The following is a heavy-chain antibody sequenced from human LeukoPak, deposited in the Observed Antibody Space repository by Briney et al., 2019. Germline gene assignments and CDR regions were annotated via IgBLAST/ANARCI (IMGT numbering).Heavy chain of an antibody. V-gene: IGHV3-74*01. J-gene: IGHJ4*02. D-gene: IGHD1-26*01. CDR1: GFTLSSYW. CDR3: ARVRGSGSPLDY. CDR2: INTDGSST. Sequence: GGSLRLSCAASGFTLSSYWMHWVRQAPGKGLVWVSRINTDGSSTSYADSVKGRFTISRDNAKNTLYLQMNSLRAEDTAVYYCARVRGSGSPLDYWGQGTLVTVSP.